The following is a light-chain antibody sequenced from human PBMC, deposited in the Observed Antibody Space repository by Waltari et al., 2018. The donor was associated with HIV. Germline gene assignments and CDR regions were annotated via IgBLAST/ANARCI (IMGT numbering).Light chain of an antibody. Sequence: SYDLAQPPSVSVSPGQTARLTCSGDALPRQFVYWYQQKPGQAPIVVIYKDSERPSGIPERFSGFSSGTTATLTISAVQAEDEADYYCQSADITGTLGVFGGGTRLTV. CDR3: QSADITGTLGV. V-gene: IGLV3-25*03. CDR1: ALPRQF. CDR2: KDS. J-gene: IGLJ2*01.